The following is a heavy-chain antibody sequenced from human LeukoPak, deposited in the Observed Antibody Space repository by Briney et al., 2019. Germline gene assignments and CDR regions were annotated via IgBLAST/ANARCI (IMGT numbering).Heavy chain of an antibody. D-gene: IGHD3-3*01. Sequence: GGSLRLSCAASGFTFSSYWMSWVRQAPGKGLEWVANIKQDGSEKYYVDSVKGRFTISRDNAKNSLYLQMNSLRAEDTAVHYCARERRPYYDFWSGYSREEYYFDYWGQGTLVTVSS. V-gene: IGHV3-7*03. CDR1: GFTFSSYW. CDR2: IKQDGSEK. CDR3: ARERRPYYDFWSGYSREEYYFDY. J-gene: IGHJ4*02.